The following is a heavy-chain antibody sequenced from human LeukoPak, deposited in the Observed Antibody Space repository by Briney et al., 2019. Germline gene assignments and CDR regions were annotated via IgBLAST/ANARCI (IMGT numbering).Heavy chain of an antibody. J-gene: IGHJ4*02. Sequence: GGSLRLACAASGFTFNSYWMNWVRQAPGKGLEWVANIKRDGSEKYYVDSVKGRFTISRDNAKNSLDLQMNSLRVEDTAVYYCARLGPASSGWPESFDYWGQGTLVTVSS. V-gene: IGHV3-7*03. CDR1: GFTFNSYW. D-gene: IGHD6-19*01. CDR2: IKRDGSEK. CDR3: ARLGPASSGWPESFDY.